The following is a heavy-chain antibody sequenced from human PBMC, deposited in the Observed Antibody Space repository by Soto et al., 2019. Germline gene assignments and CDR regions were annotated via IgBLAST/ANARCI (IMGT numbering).Heavy chain of an antibody. CDR3: ARGYYGSGENWFDP. J-gene: IGHJ5*02. CDR2: IYYSGST. Sequence: SETLSLTCTVSGGSISSGDYYWSWIRQPPGKGLEWIGYIYYSGSTYYNPSLKSRVTISVDTSRNQFSLKLSSVTAADTAVYYCARGYYGSGENWFDPWGQGTLVTVSS. D-gene: IGHD3-10*01. V-gene: IGHV4-30-4*01. CDR1: GGSISSGDYY.